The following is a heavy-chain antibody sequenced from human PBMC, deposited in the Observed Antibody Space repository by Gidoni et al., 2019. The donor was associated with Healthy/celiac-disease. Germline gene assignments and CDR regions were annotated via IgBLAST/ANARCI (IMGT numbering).Heavy chain of an antibody. V-gene: IGHV4-39*07. CDR3: GRWGYRRRSSWAYGMDV. CDR1: GGSISSSSYY. J-gene: IGHJ6*02. Sequence: QLQLQESRPGLVTPSETLFLTCTVSGGSISSSSYYWGWIRQPPGKGLEWIGSIYYSGSTYYNPSLKSRVTISVDTAKNQFSLKLSSVTAADTAVYYCGRWGYRRRSSWAYGMDVWGQGTTVTVSS. CDR2: IYYSGST. D-gene: IGHD6-13*01.